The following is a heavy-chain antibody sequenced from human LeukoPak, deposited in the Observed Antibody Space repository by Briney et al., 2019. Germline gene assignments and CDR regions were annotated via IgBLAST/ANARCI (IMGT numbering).Heavy chain of an antibody. CDR1: GGTFSSYA. J-gene: IGHJ4*02. CDR2: IIPIFGTA. CDR3: AGGSSKGGGYFDY. Sequence: ASVKVSCKASGGTFSSYAISWVRQAPGQGLEWMGGIIPIFGTANYAQKFQGRVTITADESTSTAYMELSSLRSEDTAVYYCAGGSSKGGGYFDYWGQGTLVTVSS. V-gene: IGHV1-69*13. D-gene: IGHD1-26*01.